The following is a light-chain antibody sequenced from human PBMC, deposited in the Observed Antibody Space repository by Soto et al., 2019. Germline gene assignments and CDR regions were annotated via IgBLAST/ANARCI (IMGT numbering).Light chain of an antibody. V-gene: IGLV2-23*01. CDR3: SSYVGSSTLL. J-gene: IGLJ2*01. CDR2: EGS. Sequence: QTVVTQPASVSGSPGQSITISCTGTSSDVGNYNLVSWYQQHPGKAPKLMIYEGSKRPSGVSNRFSGSKSGSTASLTISGLQAEDEADYYCSSYVGSSTLLFGGGTKLTVL. CDR1: SSDVGNYNL.